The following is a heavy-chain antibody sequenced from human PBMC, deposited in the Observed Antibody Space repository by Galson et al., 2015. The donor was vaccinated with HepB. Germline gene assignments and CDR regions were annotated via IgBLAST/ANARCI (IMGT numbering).Heavy chain of an antibody. V-gene: IGHV1-18*01. J-gene: IGHJ3*02. CDR3: ATDHYYYDSSGASWHAFDI. CDR1: GYTFTSYG. D-gene: IGHD3-22*01. CDR2: ISAYNGNT. Sequence: SVKVSCKASGYTFTSYGISWVRQAPGQGLEWMGWISAYNGNTNYAQKPQGRVTMTEDTSTDTAYMELSSLRSEDTAVYYCATDHYYYDSSGASWHAFDIWGQGTMVTVSS.